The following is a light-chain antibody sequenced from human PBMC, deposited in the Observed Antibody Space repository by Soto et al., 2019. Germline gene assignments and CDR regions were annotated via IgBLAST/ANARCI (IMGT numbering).Light chain of an antibody. V-gene: IGKV2-30*01. CDR1: QSLVYSDGNTY. CDR3: LQGTPGPAT. J-gene: IGKJ4*01. CDR2: KVS. Sequence: VVMTQSPLSLPVTLGQPASISCRSSQSLVYSDGNTYLNWFHQRQGQSPRRLIYKVSNRDSGVPGRCAGSGSGTACTLNISGVRAADVGVFCCLQGTPGPATFGGWTKGEIK.